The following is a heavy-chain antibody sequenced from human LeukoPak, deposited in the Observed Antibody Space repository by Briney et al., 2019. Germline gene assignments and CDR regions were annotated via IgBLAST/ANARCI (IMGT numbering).Heavy chain of an antibody. Sequence: VSVKVSCKASGYTFTGYYMHWVRQAPGQGLEWMGWINPNSGGTNYAQKFQGRVTMTRDTSISTAYMELSRLRSDDTAVYYCARECSSTSCYSNWGQGTLVTVSS. CDR3: ARECSSTSCYSN. J-gene: IGHJ4*02. V-gene: IGHV1-2*02. CDR2: INPNSGGT. CDR1: GYTFTGYY. D-gene: IGHD2-2*01.